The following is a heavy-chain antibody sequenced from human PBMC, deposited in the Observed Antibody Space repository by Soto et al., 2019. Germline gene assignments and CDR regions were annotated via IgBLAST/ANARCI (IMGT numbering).Heavy chain of an antibody. V-gene: IGHV4-4*07. Sequence: SETLSLTCTVSGGSISSYYWSWIRQPAGKGLEWIGRIYTSGSTNYNPSLKSRVTMSVDTSKNQFSLKLSSVTAADTAVYYCAREQILRDFDWLFRDDAFDIWGQGTMVTVSS. CDR1: GGSISSYY. J-gene: IGHJ3*02. CDR2: IYTSGST. D-gene: IGHD3-9*01. CDR3: AREQILRDFDWLFRDDAFDI.